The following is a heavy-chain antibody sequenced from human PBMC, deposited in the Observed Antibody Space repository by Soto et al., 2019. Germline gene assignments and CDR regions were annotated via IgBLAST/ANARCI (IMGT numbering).Heavy chain of an antibody. D-gene: IGHD2-2*02. Sequence: SETLCLSCNVSGGSIINYYWRWIRQPPGEGLEWIGYIYYSGRTNYNPCLKSRVTISVDTSKNQFSLKLSSVTAADTAVYYCARGYCSSASCYIWDNWFDPWGQGTLVTVSS. CDR3: ARGYCSSASCYIWDNWFDP. CDR2: IYYSGRT. J-gene: IGHJ5*02. V-gene: IGHV4-59*01. CDR1: GGSIINYY.